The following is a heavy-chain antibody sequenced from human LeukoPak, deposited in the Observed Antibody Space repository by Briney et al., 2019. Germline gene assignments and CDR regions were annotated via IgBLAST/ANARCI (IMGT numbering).Heavy chain of an antibody. CDR2: ISSNGGST. Sequence: SCKASGYTFTGYYMHWVRQAPGKGLEYVSAISSNGGSTYYANSVKGRFTISRDNSKNTLYLQMGSLRAEDMAVYYCARAGGTKGAFDIWGQGTMVTVSS. V-gene: IGHV3-64*01. CDR1: GYTFTGYY. J-gene: IGHJ3*02. D-gene: IGHD1-14*01. CDR3: ARAGGTKGAFDI.